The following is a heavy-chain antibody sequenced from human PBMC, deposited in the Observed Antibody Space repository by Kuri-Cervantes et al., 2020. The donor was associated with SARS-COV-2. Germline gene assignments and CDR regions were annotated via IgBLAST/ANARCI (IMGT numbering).Heavy chain of an antibody. CDR3: ARDSIITHLFGEGTIWGGAFDI. CDR1: GFTFSSYA. J-gene: IGHJ3*02. D-gene: IGHD3-16*01. V-gene: IGHV3-23*01. Sequence: GGSLRLSCVASGFTFSSYAMSWVRQAPGKGLEWVSAISGSGGSTYYADSVKGRFTISRDNAKNSLYLQMNSLRAEDTAVYYCARDSIITHLFGEGTIWGGAFDIWGQGTMVTVSS. CDR2: ISGSGGST.